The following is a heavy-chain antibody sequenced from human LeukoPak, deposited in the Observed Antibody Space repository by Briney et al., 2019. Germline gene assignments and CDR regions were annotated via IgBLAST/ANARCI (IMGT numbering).Heavy chain of an antibody. CDR3: ARGDSSGRDAFDI. D-gene: IGHD6-19*01. CDR2: INHSGST. V-gene: IGHV4-34*01. J-gene: IGHJ3*02. CDR1: GGSFSGYY. Sequence: SETLSLACAVYGGSFSGYYWSWIRQPPGKGLEWIGEINHSGSTNYNPSLKSRVTISVDTSKNQFSLKLSSVTAADTAVYYCARGDSSGRDAFDIWGQGTMVTVSS.